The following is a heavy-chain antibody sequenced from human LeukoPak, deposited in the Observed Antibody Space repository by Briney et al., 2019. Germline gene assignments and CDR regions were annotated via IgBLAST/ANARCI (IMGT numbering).Heavy chain of an antibody. CDR2: IYYSGST. CDR1: GGSISSYY. Sequence: SETLSLTCTVSGGSISSYYWSWIRQPPGKGLEWIGYIYYSGSTNYNPSLKSRVTISVDTSKNQFSLKLSSVTAADTAVYYCARGRNPEYYDFWSGYYSSYYFDYWGQGTLVTVSS. D-gene: IGHD3-3*01. J-gene: IGHJ4*02. V-gene: IGHV4-59*01. CDR3: ARGRNPEYYDFWSGYYSSYYFDY.